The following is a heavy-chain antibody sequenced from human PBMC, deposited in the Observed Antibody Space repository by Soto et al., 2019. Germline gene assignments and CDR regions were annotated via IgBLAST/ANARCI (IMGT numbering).Heavy chain of an antibody. D-gene: IGHD3-10*01. V-gene: IGHV5-51*01. Sequence: GESLRISCKGSGYSFTSYWIGWVRQMPGKGLEWMGIIYPGDSDTRYSPSFQGQVTISADKSISTAYLQWSSLKASDTAMYYCAPQGLQRVRGENAVYICGQGPVFTV. CDR3: APQGLQRVRGENAVYI. J-gene: IGHJ3*02. CDR1: GYSFTSYW. CDR2: IYPGDSDT.